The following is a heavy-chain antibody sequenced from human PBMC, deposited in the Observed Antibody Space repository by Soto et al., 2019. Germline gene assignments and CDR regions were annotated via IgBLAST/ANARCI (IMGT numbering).Heavy chain of an antibody. D-gene: IGHD6-19*01. V-gene: IGHV3-74*01. Sequence: EVQLVESGGGLVQPGGSLRHSCAASGFTFSSYWMHWVRQAPGKGLVWVSRINSDGSSTNYADSVKGRFTISRDNAKNTLYLQMNSLRAEDTAVYYCARLQGTVAACYFDDWGQGTLVTVSS. CDR3: ARLQGTVAACYFDD. CDR1: GFTFSSYW. CDR2: INSDGSST. J-gene: IGHJ4*02.